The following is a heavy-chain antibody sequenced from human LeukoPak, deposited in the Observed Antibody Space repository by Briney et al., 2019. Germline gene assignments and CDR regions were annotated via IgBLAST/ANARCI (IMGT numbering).Heavy chain of an antibody. CDR3: ARDRPTAMVRPSVVDY. V-gene: IGHV1-18*01. CDR1: GYTFTTYG. Sequence: ASVKVSCKASGYTFTTYGISWVRQAPGQGLEWMGWISAYNGNTNYAQMLQGRVTMTTDTSTNTAYMELRSLRSDDTAVYYCARDRPTAMVRPSVVDYWGHGTLVTVSS. J-gene: IGHJ4*01. D-gene: IGHD5-18*01. CDR2: ISAYNGNT.